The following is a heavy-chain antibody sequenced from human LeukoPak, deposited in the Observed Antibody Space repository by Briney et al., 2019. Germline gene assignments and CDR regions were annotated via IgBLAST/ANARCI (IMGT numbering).Heavy chain of an antibody. CDR1: GGSFSGYY. CDR3: ARGRWLVRVTFDY. V-gene: IGHV4-34*01. D-gene: IGHD6-19*01. CDR2: INHSGST. Sequence: SETLSLTCAVYGGSFSGYYWSWIRQPPGKGLEWIGEINHSGSTNYNPSLKSRVTISVDTSKNQFSLKLSSVTAADTAVYYCARGRWLVRVTFDYWGQGTLVTVSS. J-gene: IGHJ4*02.